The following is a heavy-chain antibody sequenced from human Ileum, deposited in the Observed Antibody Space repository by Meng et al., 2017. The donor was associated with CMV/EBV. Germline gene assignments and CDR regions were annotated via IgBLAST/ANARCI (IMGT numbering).Heavy chain of an antibody. D-gene: IGHD1-26*01. Sequence: RASGANCSSNNIIWVRQAPGRGPEWMGWINTNTRNPTYAQGFTGRFVFSLDTSVSTTYPQISSLKAEDTAVYYCARDGLSGRYFDYWGQGTLVTVSS. CDR2: INTNTRNP. CDR3: ARDGLSGRYFDY. J-gene: IGHJ4*02. CDR1: GANCSSNN. V-gene: IGHV7-4-1*02.